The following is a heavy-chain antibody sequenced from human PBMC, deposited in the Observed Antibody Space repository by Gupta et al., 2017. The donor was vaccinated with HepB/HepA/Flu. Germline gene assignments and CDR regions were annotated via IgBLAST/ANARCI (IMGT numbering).Heavy chain of an antibody. CDR3: ARGPDLAARVTLYYYALDV. D-gene: IGHD6-6*01. CDR1: GGSISSYY. CDR2: IHYSGST. J-gene: IGHJ6*02. V-gene: IGHV4-59*12. Sequence: QVQLQESGPGLVKPSETLSLTCTVSGGSISSYYWNWIRQPPGKGLEWIGYIHYSGSTYYNPPLKRGVTMSGDMSKNQFSLKLISVTAADTAVYYCARGPDLAARVTLYYYALDVWGQGTTVTVSS.